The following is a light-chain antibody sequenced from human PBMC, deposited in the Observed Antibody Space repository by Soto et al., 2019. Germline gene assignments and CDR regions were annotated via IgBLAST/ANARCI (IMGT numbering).Light chain of an antibody. J-gene: IGLJ1*01. CDR1: SSDVGSYNL. Sequence: QSVLTQSASVSGSPGQSITISCTGTSSDVGSYNLVSWYQQHPGKAPKLMIYEGSKRPSGVSNRFSGSKSGNTASLRISGLQAEDEADYYCCSYAGSSTYVFGTGTKLTVL. CDR2: EGS. V-gene: IGLV2-23*01. CDR3: CSYAGSSTYV.